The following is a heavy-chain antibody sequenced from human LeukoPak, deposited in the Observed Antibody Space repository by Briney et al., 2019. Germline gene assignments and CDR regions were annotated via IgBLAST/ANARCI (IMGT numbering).Heavy chain of an antibody. Sequence: PSETLSLTCGLFGRSIIGYHWNWIRQSPGKGLEWIGEINHSGSANYNPSLKSRVTISLDTSKNQFSLELRSVTAADTAVYYCARDPTTVVSVPYYFDDWGQGTLVTVSS. CDR3: ARDPTTVVSVPYYFDD. CDR2: INHSGSA. CDR1: GRSIIGYH. V-gene: IGHV4-34*01. J-gene: IGHJ4*02. D-gene: IGHD4-11*01.